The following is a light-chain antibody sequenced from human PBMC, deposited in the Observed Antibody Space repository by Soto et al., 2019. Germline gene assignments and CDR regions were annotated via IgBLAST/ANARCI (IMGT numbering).Light chain of an antibody. J-gene: IGLJ2*01. Sequence: QSVLTQPPSVSGAPGQRVTISCTGSSANIGAGYDVHWYQQLPGTAPKLLIYGNSNRPSGVPDRFSGSKFGTSASLAIPGLQAEDEADYYCQSYDSSLSGYVVFGGGTQLTVL. V-gene: IGLV1-40*01. CDR2: GNS. CDR3: QSYDSSLSGYVV. CDR1: SANIGAGYD.